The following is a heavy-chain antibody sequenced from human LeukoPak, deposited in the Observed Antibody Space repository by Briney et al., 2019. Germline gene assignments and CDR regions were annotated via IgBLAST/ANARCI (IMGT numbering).Heavy chain of an antibody. Sequence: KPSETLSLTCTVSGGSISSYDWSWIRQPPGKGLEWIGYISYSGSTNYNPSLNSRVTISVDTSKNQFSLKLTSVTAADTAVYYCARVSWPGRGSRFDPWGQGTLVTVSS. CDR3: ARVSWPGRGSRFDP. CDR1: GGSISSYD. J-gene: IGHJ5*02. D-gene: IGHD3-16*01. V-gene: IGHV4-59*01. CDR2: ISYSGST.